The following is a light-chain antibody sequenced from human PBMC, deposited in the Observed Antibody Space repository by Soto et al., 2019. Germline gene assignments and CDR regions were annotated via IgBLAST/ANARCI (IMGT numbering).Light chain of an antibody. CDR2: KAS. Sequence: DSQMTQSPSTLSGSVGDRVTITCRASQSISSWLAWYQQKPGKAPKLLIYKASSLESGVPSRFSGSGSGTEFTPTISSLQPDDFATYYCQQYNSYSQTFGQGTKVDIK. V-gene: IGKV1-5*03. CDR3: QQYNSYSQT. CDR1: QSISSW. J-gene: IGKJ1*01.